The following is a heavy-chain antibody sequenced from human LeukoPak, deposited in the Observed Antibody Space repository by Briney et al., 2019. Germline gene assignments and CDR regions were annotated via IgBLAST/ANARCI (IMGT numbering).Heavy chain of an antibody. CDR3: ARDLSYYGSGSYYFAY. Sequence: GASVKVSCKASGYTFTGYYMHWMRQAPGQGPEWMGWINPNSGDTNYAQKFQGRVTMTRDTSISTAYMELSRLRSDDTAVYYCARDLSYYGSGSYYFAYWGQGTLVTVSS. V-gene: IGHV1-2*02. D-gene: IGHD3-10*01. CDR1: GYTFTGYY. J-gene: IGHJ4*02. CDR2: INPNSGDT.